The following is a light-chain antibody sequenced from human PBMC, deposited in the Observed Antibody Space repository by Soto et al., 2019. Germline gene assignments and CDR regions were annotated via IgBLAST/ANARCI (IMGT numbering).Light chain of an antibody. Sequence: QSVLTQSASVSGSPGQSITISCTRTSCDVGSFNLVSWYQQHPGKAPKVMIYEVTKRPSVVSDRFSCSKSGNTAPLTISGLQAEDEADYYCCSDAGRSTYVFGTGTKLTVL. V-gene: IGLV2-23*02. CDR3: CSDAGRSTYV. J-gene: IGLJ1*01. CDR2: EVT. CDR1: SCDVGSFNL.